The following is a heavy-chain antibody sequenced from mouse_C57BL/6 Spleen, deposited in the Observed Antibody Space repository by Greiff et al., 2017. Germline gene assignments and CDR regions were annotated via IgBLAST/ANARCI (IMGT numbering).Heavy chain of an antibody. V-gene: IGHV1-69*01. CDR1: GYTFTSYW. J-gene: IGHJ3*01. CDR3: ARSNYDTAWFAY. CDR2: IDPSDSYT. Sequence: QVQLQQPGAELVMPGASVKLSRKASGYTFTSYWMHWVKQRPGQGLEWIGEIDPSDSYTNYNQKFKGKSTLTVDKSSSTAYMQLSSLTSEDSAVYYCARSNYDTAWFAYWGQGTLVTVSA. D-gene: IGHD2-4*01.